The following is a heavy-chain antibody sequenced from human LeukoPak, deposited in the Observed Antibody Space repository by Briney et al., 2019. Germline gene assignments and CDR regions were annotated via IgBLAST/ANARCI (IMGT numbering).Heavy chain of an antibody. CDR1: GGSFSGNY. CDR3: ARQDIKQWLGTYYFDY. J-gene: IGHJ4*02. CDR2: INHSGST. D-gene: IGHD6-19*01. V-gene: IGHV4-34*01. Sequence: SETLSLTCAVYGGSFSGNYWSWIRQPPGKGLEWIGEINHSGSTNYNPSLKSRVTISVDTSKNQFFLKLSSVTAADTAVYYCARQDIKQWLGTYYFDYWGQGTLVTVSS.